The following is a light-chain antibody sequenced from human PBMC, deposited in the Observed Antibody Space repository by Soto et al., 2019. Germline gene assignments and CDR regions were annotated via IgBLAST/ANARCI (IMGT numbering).Light chain of an antibody. Sequence: DIQMTQSPSTLSASVGDRVTITCRASQSVDTCLACYQQKPGKAPHLLIYKASSLEAGVPSRFSGSGSVTQYTLTISSLQPYDFATYYCQQYYRYPWTFGQGTKVEIK. J-gene: IGKJ1*01. CDR3: QQYYRYPWT. V-gene: IGKV1-5*03. CDR1: QSVDTC. CDR2: KAS.